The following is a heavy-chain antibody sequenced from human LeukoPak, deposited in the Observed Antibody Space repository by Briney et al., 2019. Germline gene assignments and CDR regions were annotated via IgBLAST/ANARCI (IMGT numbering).Heavy chain of an antibody. J-gene: IGHJ4*02. CDR3: ASGDFWSGYSYDY. Sequence: SDILSLTCTVSGVSISTYNWSWIRKPPGKGLEWIGYIYYSGSTNYNPSLKSRVTISVDTSKNQFSLKLSSVTAADTAVYYCASGDFWSGYSYDYWGQGTLATVSS. D-gene: IGHD3-3*01. V-gene: IGHV4-59*01. CDR2: IYYSGST. CDR1: GVSISTYN.